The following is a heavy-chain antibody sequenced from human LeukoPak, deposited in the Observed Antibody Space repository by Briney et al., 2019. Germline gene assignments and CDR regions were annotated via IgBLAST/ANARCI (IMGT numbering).Heavy chain of an antibody. D-gene: IGHD6-13*01. V-gene: IGHV3-7*01. Sequence: PGGSLRLSCAASGFTFSESWMTWVRQVPGQGLEWVAHINHEGGGIQYVDSVKGRFTISRDNAKNSLYLQMNSLRAEDTAVYYCARDYGGRYSSSWYHYFDYWGQGTLVTVSS. CDR3: ARDYGGRYSSSWYHYFDY. CDR1: GFTFSESW. J-gene: IGHJ4*02. CDR2: INHEGGGI.